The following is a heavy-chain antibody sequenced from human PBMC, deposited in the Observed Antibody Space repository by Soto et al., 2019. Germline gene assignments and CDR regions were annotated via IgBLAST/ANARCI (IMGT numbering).Heavy chain of an antibody. CDR3: ARDRVYV. J-gene: IGHJ6*02. Sequence: VGSLRLSCAASGFTFSSYAIHWVRQAPGKGLEWVAVISYDGSNKYYADSVKGRFTISRDNSKNTLYLQMNSLRAEDTAVYYCARDRVYVWGQGTTVTVSS. V-gene: IGHV3-30-3*01. CDR2: ISYDGSNK. CDR1: GFTFSSYA.